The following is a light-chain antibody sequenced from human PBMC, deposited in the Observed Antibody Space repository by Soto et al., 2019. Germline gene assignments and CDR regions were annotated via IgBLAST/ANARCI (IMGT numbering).Light chain of an antibody. CDR1: SSNIGSNT. Sequence: QSVLTQPPSASGTPGQRVTISCSGSSSNIGSNTVNWYQQLPGTAPKLLIYSNNQRPSGVPDRFSGSKSGTSASLAISGLHSEDEADYYCAAWDDRLSGWVFGGGTQLTVL. CDR2: SNN. V-gene: IGLV1-44*01. J-gene: IGLJ3*02. CDR3: AAWDDRLSGWV.